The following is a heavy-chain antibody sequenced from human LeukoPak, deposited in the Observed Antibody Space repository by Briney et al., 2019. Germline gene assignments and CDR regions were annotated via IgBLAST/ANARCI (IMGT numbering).Heavy chain of an antibody. CDR1: GGSISSSSYY. CDR3: ASLVVEGYFDY. D-gene: IGHD3-22*01. J-gene: IGHJ4*02. CDR2: IYYSGST. V-gene: IGHV4-39*01. Sequence: SDTLSLTCTVSGGSISSSSYYWGWIRQPPGKGLEWIGSIYYSGSTYYNPSLKSRVTISVDTSKNQFSLKLSSVTAADTAVYYCASLVVEGYFDYWGQGTLVTVSS.